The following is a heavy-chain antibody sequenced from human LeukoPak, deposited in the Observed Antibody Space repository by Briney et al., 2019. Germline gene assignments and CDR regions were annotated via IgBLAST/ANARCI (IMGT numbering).Heavy chain of an antibody. CDR1: GGSISSSSYY. CDR2: NYYSGST. CDR3: ARYTPKKLLIGLRTFDI. Sequence: SETLSLTCTVSGGSISSSSYYWGWIRQPPGKGLEWIGSNYYSGSTYYNPYLKSRVTISEDTTKNQFSLNLTSVTAADTAVYYCARYTPKKLLIGLRTFDIWGEGTMVTVSS. D-gene: IGHD5-12*01. J-gene: IGHJ3*02. V-gene: IGHV4-39*07.